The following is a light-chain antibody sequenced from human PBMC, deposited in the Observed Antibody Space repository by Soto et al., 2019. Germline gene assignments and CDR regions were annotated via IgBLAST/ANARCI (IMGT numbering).Light chain of an antibody. CDR2: GAS. Sequence: IQMTQSPPSLSASVVDRVTITCRASQSISIYLNWYQMKPGKAPNLLMYGASYLKSGVPTRFSGSGSGTDLTLTISSLQTEDFAIYYCQQTYTTPEITFGQGTRLEIK. J-gene: IGKJ5*01. CDR3: QQTYTTPEIT. V-gene: IGKV1-39*01. CDR1: QSISIY.